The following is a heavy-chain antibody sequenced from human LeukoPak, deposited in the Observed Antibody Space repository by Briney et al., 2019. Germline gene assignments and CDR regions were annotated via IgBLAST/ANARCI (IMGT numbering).Heavy chain of an antibody. CDR1: AFTFSSYA. CDR3: AKVPVGATPGVFDY. CDR2: ISGSGGST. V-gene: IGHV3-23*01. D-gene: IGHD1-26*01. J-gene: IGHJ4*02. Sequence: GRSLRPSCAASAFTFSSYAMSCVRQAPGKGLEWVSAISGSGGSTYYADSVKGRFTISRDNSKNTLYLQMNSLRAEDTAVYYCAKVPVGATPGVFDYWGQGTLVTVSS.